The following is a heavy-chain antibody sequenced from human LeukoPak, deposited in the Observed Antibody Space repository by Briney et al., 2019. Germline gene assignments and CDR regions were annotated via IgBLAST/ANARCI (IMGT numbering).Heavy chain of an antibody. CDR3: AKGPDGSGYYTGLDY. V-gene: IGHV3-9*01. CDR1: GFTFDDYA. CDR2: ISWNSGSI. J-gene: IGHJ4*02. D-gene: IGHD3-22*01. Sequence: GRSLRLSCAASGFTFDDYAMHWVRQAPGKGLEWVSGISWNSGSIGYADSVKGRFTISRDNAKNSLYLQMNRLRAEDTALYYCAKGPDGSGYYTGLDYWGQGTLVTVSS.